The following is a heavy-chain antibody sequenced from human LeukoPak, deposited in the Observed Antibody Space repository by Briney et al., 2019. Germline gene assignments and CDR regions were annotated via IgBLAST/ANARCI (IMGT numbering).Heavy chain of an antibody. V-gene: IGHV4-39*01. J-gene: IGHJ4*02. CDR2: IYYSGST. Sequence: SETLSLTCTVSGGSISSSSYYWGWIRQPPGKGLEWIGSIYYSGSTYYNPSLKSRVTISVDTSKNQFSLKLSSVTAADTAVYYCARQRETTVTTLGYWGQGTLVTVSS. CDR3: ARQRETTVTTLGY. D-gene: IGHD4-11*01. CDR1: GGSISSSSYY.